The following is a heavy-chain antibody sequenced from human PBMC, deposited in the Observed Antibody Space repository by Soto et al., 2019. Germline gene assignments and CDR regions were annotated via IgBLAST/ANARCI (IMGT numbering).Heavy chain of an antibody. CDR2: IYHSGRT. CDR1: GYSISSGYY. D-gene: IGHD3-22*01. V-gene: IGHV4-38-2*02. Sequence: PSETLSLTCAVSGYSISSGYYWGWIRQPPGKGLEWIGSIYHSGRTYYNPPLKSRVTISVDTSKNQFSLKLSSVTAADTAVYYCEREGYDSSGYYPLVRYWGQGTLVTVSS. J-gene: IGHJ4*02. CDR3: EREGYDSSGYYPLVRY.